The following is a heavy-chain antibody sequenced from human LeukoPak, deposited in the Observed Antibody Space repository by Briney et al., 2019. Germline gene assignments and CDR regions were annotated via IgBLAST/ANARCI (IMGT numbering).Heavy chain of an antibody. J-gene: IGHJ4*02. CDR3: ARHEGVDTAMMD. V-gene: IGHV1-46*01. Sequence: ASVTVSCTASGYTFTSYYMHWVRQAPGQGLEWMGIINPSGGSTSYAQKFQGRVTMTRDTSTSTVYMELSSLRSEDTAVYYCARHEGVDTAMMDWGQGTLVTVSS. CDR2: INPSGGST. D-gene: IGHD5-18*01. CDR1: GYTFTSYY.